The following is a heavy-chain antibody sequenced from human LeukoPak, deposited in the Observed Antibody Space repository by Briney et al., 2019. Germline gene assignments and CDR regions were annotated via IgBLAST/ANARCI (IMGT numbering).Heavy chain of an antibody. CDR3: AREDEWELLEAENYFDY. J-gene: IGHJ4*02. CDR1: GYTFTSYG. CDR2: INPNSGGT. D-gene: IGHD1-26*01. Sequence: ASVKVSCKASGYTFTSYGISWVRQAPGQGLEWMGWINPNSGGTNYAQKFQGRVTMTRDTSISTAYMELSRLRSDDTAVYYCAREDEWELLEAENYFDYWGQGTLVTVSS. V-gene: IGHV1-2*02.